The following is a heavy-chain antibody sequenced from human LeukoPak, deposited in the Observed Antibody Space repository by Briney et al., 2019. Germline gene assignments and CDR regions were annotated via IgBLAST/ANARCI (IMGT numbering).Heavy chain of an antibody. CDR2: IYTSGST. D-gene: IGHD3-3*01. V-gene: IGHV4-61*02. CDR1: GGSISSGSYY. J-gene: IGHJ3*02. Sequence: TLSLSCTVSGGSISSGSYYWSLIRQPAGKGLELIGRIYTSGSTNYNPSLKSRVTISVDTSKNQFSLKLSSVTAADTAVYYCARPTAVGRDSYDFWSGHSQPGSDAFDIWGQGTMVTVSS. CDR3: ARPTAVGRDSYDFWSGHSQPGSDAFDI.